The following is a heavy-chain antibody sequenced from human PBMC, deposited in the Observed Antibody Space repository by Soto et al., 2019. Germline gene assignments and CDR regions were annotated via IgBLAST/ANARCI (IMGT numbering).Heavy chain of an antibody. CDR1: GFMFSTYG. CDR2: ISYDGRYK. CDR3: ANADTSHNFLDSSGYDY. Sequence: QVQLVESGGGVVQPGRSLRLSCAASGFMFSTYGFHWVRQAPGKGLEWVAHISYDGRYKFFADSVKGRFTIFRDNSKNTPHLQTNSLRHEDTAVYYCANADTSHNFLDSSGYDYWGQGTMVTVTS. D-gene: IGHD3-22*01. J-gene: IGHJ4*02. V-gene: IGHV3-30*18.